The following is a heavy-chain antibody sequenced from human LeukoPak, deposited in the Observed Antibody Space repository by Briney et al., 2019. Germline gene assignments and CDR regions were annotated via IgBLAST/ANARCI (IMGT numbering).Heavy chain of an antibody. V-gene: IGHV4-34*01. J-gene: IGHJ4*02. CDR2: INHSGST. Sequence: PSETLSLTCAVYGGSFSGYYWSWIRQPPGKGLEWIGEINHSGSTNYNPSLKSRVTISVDTSKNQFSLKLRSVTAADTAMYCCARQGYADFSSRPFDYWGQGTLVTVSS. CDR1: GGSFSGYY. CDR3: ARQGYADFSSRPFDY. D-gene: IGHD4-17*01.